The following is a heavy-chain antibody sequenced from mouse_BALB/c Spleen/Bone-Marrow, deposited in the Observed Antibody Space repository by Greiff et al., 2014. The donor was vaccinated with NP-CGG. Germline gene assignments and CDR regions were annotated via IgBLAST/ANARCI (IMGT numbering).Heavy chain of an antibody. CDR1: GFTFSDFY. CDR2: ISDGGSYI. CDR3: TRDRGVQGCAMDY. J-gene: IGHJ4*01. Sequence: EVQLQQSGGGLVKPGGSLKLSCAASGFTFSDFYMYWVRQTPEKRLEWVATISDGGSYIYYPDSVKGRFTISRDDAKNNLYLQMSSLKSEDTAMYYCTRDRGVQGCAMDYWGQGTSVTVSS. D-gene: IGHD2-14*01. V-gene: IGHV5-4*02.